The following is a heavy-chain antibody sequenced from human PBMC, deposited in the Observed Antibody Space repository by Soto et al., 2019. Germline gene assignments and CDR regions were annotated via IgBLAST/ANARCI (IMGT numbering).Heavy chain of an antibody. CDR2: ISAYNGNT. J-gene: IGHJ5*02. V-gene: IGHV1-18*01. CDR3: ARYRRSGSYVDP. Sequence: ASVKVSCKASGYTFTSYGICCVQQAPGQGLEWMGWISAYNGNTNYAQKLQGRVTMTTDTSTSTAYMELRSLRSDDTAVYYCARYRRSGSYVDPWGQGTLVTVSS. D-gene: IGHD1-26*01. CDR1: GYTFTSYG.